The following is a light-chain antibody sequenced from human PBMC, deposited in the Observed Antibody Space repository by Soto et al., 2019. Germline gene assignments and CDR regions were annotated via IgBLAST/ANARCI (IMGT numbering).Light chain of an antibody. J-gene: IGLJ3*02. Sequence: QSVLTQPASVSGSPGQSITISCTGTSSDFGSYNLVSWCQQHPGKAPRVMIYEGSKRPTGVSNRFSGSKSDNTASLTISGLQAEDEADYYCCSYAGSSTWVFGGGTKLTVL. CDR2: EGS. CDR1: SSDFGSYNL. V-gene: IGLV2-23*01. CDR3: CSYAGSSTWV.